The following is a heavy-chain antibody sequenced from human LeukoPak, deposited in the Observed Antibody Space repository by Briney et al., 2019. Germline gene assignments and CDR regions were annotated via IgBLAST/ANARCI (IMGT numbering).Heavy chain of an antibody. J-gene: IGHJ4*02. Sequence: GGSLRLSCAASGFPFSTYWMAWVRQAPGKGLDWVANIRKDGGAKFYAASVKGRFIISRDNAKNSLYLQMNNLRDEDTAVYYCASSHDSSGNDWGQGTLVTV. V-gene: IGHV3-7*01. CDR2: IRKDGGAK. CDR1: GFPFSTYW. CDR3: ASSHDSSGND. D-gene: IGHD3-22*01.